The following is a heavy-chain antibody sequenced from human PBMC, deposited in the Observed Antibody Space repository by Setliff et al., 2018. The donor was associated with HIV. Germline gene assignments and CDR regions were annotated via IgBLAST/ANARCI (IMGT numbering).Heavy chain of an antibody. CDR3: ARGQSQGYAYSGSYGAFDI. CDR1: GGPFSSYA. Sequence: SVKVSCKASGGPFSSYAINWVRQAPGQGLEWMGGIIPMLGTRNYAQKFQGRVTITTDESTSTAYMERSSLRSEDTALYYCARGQSQGYAYSGSYGAFDIWGQGTMVTVSS. J-gene: IGHJ3*02. CDR2: IIPMLGTR. D-gene: IGHD1-26*01. V-gene: IGHV1-69*05.